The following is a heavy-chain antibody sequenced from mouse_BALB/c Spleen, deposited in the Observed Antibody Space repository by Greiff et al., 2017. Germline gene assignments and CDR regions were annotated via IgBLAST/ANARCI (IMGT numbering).Heavy chain of an antibody. D-gene: IGHD2-12*01. J-gene: IGHJ2*01. CDR1: GYTFTSYV. Sequence: VQLQQSGPELVKPGASVKMSCKASGYTFTSYVMYWVKQTPGQGLEWIGYINPYNDGTTYTENFKGKATLTPDKSSSTAYMELSSLTSEDSAVYYCARSRYYYSLDYWGQGTTLTVSS. CDR3: ARSRYYYSLDY. V-gene: IGHV1-14*01. CDR2: INPYNDGT.